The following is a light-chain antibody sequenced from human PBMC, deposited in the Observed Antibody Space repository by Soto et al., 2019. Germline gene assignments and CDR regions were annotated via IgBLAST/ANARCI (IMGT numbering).Light chain of an antibody. V-gene: IGKV1-5*01. Sequence: DIQMTQSPATLSGSVEDRDTITCRASQGISTYLAWYQQKPGKAPKLLIYAASTLQSGVPSRFSGSGSGTEFTLTISSLQPDDFATYYCQQYNSYSRTFGQGTKVDIK. CDR1: QGISTY. J-gene: IGKJ1*01. CDR3: QQYNSYSRT. CDR2: AAS.